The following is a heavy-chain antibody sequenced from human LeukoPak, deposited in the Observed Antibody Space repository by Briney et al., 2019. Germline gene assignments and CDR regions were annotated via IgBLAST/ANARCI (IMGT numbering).Heavy chain of an antibody. Sequence: PGGSPRLSCAASGFTFSSYGMHWVRQAPGKGLEWVAVIWYDGSNKYYADSVKGRFAISRDNSKNTLYLQMNSLRAEDTAVYYCAKGLYYLDYWGQGTLVTVSS. CDR1: GFTFSSYG. J-gene: IGHJ4*02. CDR2: IWYDGSNK. V-gene: IGHV3-33*06. CDR3: AKGLYYLDY.